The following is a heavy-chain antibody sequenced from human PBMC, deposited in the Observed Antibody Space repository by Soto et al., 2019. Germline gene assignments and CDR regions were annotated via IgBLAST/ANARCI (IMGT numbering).Heavy chain of an antibody. CDR2: VQMSGTT. D-gene: IGHD1-1*01. J-gene: IGHJ5*02. CDR1: GASVRSYH. Sequence: NPSETLSLTCAVSGASVRSYHWSWIRQAAGKGLEWIGRVQMSGTTNYNPSLKTRVTMSLDTSKNEVSLRMTSVTAADTAVYFCAKDRSTMRWFDPWGQGILVTVSS. CDR3: AKDRSTMRWFDP. V-gene: IGHV4-4*07.